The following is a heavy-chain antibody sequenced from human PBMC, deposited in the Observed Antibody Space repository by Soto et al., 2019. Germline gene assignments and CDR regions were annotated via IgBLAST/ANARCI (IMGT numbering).Heavy chain of an antibody. CDR1: VYSNAIDV. V-gene: IGHV1-18*01. J-gene: IGHJ4*02. Sequence: CKSVVYSNAIDVVGWMRQAPGQGLEWMGWISAYNGNTNYAQKLQGRVTMTTDTSTSTAYMELRSLRSDDTAVYYCARDPPPPDYWGQGTPVTVSS. CDR2: ISAYNGNT. CDR3: ARDPPPPDY.